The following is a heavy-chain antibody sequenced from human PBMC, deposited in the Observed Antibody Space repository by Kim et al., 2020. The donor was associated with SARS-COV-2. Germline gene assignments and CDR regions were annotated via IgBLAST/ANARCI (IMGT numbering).Heavy chain of an antibody. CDR3: ARDSHYCSSYYSFDY. Sequence: ASVKVSCKTSGYTFNTYALHWVRQAPGQRLEWMGWISACNGYTDYSQNFQGRVTITTDTSTRTAYMELRSLTSDDTAVYYCARDSHYCSSYYSFDY. D-gene: IGHD3-3*02. CDR2: ISACNGYT. J-gene: IGHJ4*01. V-gene: IGHV1-3*01. CDR1: GYTFNTYA.